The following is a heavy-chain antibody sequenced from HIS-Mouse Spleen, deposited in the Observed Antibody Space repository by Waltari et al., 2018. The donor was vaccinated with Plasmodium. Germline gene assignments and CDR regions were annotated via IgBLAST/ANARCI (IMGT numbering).Heavy chain of an antibody. J-gene: IGHJ2*01. Sequence: QVQLQESGPGLVKPSETLSLTCTVSGYSIRSGYYWGWIRQPPGKGLEWIGSIYHSGSTYYNPSLKSRVTISVDTSKNQFSLKLSSVTAADTAVYYCARSLGIASSYWYFDLWGRGTLVTVSS. CDR3: ARSLGIASSYWYFDL. V-gene: IGHV4-38-2*02. CDR2: IYHSGST. CDR1: GYSIRSGYY. D-gene: IGHD2-15*01.